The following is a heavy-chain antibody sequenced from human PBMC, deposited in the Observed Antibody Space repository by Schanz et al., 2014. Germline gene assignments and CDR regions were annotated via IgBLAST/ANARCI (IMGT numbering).Heavy chain of an antibody. Sequence: QVQLVQSGPEVEKPGASVKVSCKTSGYTFTEYTMYWLRQAPGQRLEWMGWINSANGNTRYSQKFQGRVTITRDTSASTAYMELSRLKSDDTAVYYCARDQSPYTNSSDVRYFDYWGQGSLVTVSS. CDR1: GYTFTEYT. D-gene: IGHD6-6*01. V-gene: IGHV1-3*01. J-gene: IGHJ4*02. CDR3: ARDQSPYTNSSDVRYFDY. CDR2: INSANGNT.